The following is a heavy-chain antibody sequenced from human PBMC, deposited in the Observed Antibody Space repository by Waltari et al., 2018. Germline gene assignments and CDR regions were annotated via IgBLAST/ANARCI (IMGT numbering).Heavy chain of an antibody. D-gene: IGHD6-13*01. CDR3: ARVAWAAAGTWYYYYYMDV. CDR1: GYTFTGYY. V-gene: IGHV1-2*02. CDR2: INPNSGGT. J-gene: IGHJ6*03. Sequence: QVQLVQSGAEVKKPGASVKVSCKASGYTFTGYYMHWVRQAPGQGLEWMGWINPNSGGTNYAQKFQGRVTMTRDTSISTAYMELSRLRSDDTAVYYCARVAWAAAGTWYYYYYMDVWGKGTTVTISS.